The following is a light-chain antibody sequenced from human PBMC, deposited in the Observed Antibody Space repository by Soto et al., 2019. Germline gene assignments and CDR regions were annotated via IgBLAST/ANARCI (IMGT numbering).Light chain of an antibody. CDR1: SSDVGGYNY. V-gene: IGLV2-14*01. J-gene: IGLJ1*01. Sequence: QSALTQPASVSGSPGQSITISCTGTSSDVGGYNYVSWYQQHPGKAPKLMIYEVSNRPSGVSNRFSGSKSGNTASLTISGLQAEDGADYYCSSYTSSSTPYVFGTGTKVT. CDR3: SSYTSSSTPYV. CDR2: EVS.